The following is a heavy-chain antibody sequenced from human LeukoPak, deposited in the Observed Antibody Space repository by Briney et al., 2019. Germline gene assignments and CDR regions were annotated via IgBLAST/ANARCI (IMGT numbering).Heavy chain of an antibody. CDR3: TRESDGGYYYYYGMDV. CDR1: GFTFGDYA. CDR2: IRSKAYGGTT. D-gene: IGHD3-16*01. Sequence: GRSLRLSCTASGFTFGDYAMSWFRQAPGKGLEWVGFIRSKAYGGTTEYAASVKGRFTISRDDSKSIAYLQMNSLKTEDTAVYHCTRESDGGYYYYYGMDVWGQGTTVTVSS. V-gene: IGHV3-49*03. J-gene: IGHJ6*02.